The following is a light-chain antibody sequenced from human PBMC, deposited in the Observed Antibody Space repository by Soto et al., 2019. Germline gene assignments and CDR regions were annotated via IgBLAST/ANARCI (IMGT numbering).Light chain of an antibody. CDR1: HNIYSR. CDR3: QQYSDYPYT. V-gene: IGKV1-5*03. Sequence: DIQMTQSPSTLSASVGDRVTITCRASHNIYSRLAWFQQKPGKAPKLLVYRASSLASGVPSGFRGGGSGTEFTLTISSLQPEDFATYYCQQYSDYPYTFGRGTKLEI. J-gene: IGKJ2*01. CDR2: RAS.